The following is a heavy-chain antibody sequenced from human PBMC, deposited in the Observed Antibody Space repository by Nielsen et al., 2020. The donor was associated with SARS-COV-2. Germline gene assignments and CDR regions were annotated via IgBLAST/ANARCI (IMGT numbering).Heavy chain of an antibody. V-gene: IGHV3-23*01. CDR2: ISGSGGST. CDR3: AKDPYSSGWYWWGFDY. D-gene: IGHD6-19*01. Sequence: GGSLRLSCAASGFTVSSNYMSWVRQAPGKGLEWVSAISGSGGSTYYADSVKGRFTISRDNSKNTLYLQMNSLRAEDTAVYYCAKDPYSSGWYWWGFDYWGQGTLVTVSS. CDR1: GFTVSSNY. J-gene: IGHJ4*02.